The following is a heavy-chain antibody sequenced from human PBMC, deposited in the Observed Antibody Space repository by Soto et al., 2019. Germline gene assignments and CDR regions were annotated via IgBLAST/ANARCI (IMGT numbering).Heavy chain of an antibody. V-gene: IGHV3-21*01. CDR3: ARYDAFKAFDL. CDR1: GFTFNSYT. J-gene: IGHJ3*01. D-gene: IGHD1-1*01. Sequence: EVQLVESGGGLVKPGGSLRLSCATSGFTFNSYTMNWVRQAPGKGLEWVASISSASSSIDFADSVKGRFTISRDNVNNSVFLQMNSLRAEDTGTYYCARYDAFKAFDLWGQGTMVTVSS. CDR2: ISSASSSI.